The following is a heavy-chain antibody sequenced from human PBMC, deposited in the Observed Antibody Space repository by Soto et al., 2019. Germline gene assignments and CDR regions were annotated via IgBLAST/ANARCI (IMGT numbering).Heavy chain of an antibody. J-gene: IGHJ6*02. V-gene: IGHV5-51*01. Sequence: HGESLKISCKGSGYSFTSYWIGWVRQMPGKGLEWMGIIYPGDSDTRYSPSFQGQVTISADKSISTAYLQWSSLKASDTAMYYCARLDSSGYYKDYYYYGMDVWGQGTTVTVSS. CDR3: ARLDSSGYYKDYYYYGMDV. CDR1: GYSFTSYW. CDR2: IYPGDSDT. D-gene: IGHD3-22*01.